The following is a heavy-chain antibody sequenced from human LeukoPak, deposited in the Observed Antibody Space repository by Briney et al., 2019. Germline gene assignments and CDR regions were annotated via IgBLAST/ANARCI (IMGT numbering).Heavy chain of an antibody. V-gene: IGHV3-15*01. J-gene: IGHJ4*02. CDR3: TTDSRGAAAGIGY. D-gene: IGHD6-13*01. CDR1: GFTFSNAW. CDR2: IKSKTDGGTT. Sequence: GGSLRLSCAASGFTFSNAWMSWVRQAPGKGLEWVGRIKSKTDGGTTDYAAPVKGRFTISRDDSKNTLYLQMNSLKTEDTAVYYCTTDSRGAAAGIGYWGQGTLVTVSS.